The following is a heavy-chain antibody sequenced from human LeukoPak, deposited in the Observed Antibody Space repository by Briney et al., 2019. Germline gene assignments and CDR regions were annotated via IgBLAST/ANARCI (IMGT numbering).Heavy chain of an antibody. V-gene: IGHV3-23*01. J-gene: IGHJ4*02. CDR3: AKGLGEHIVVVTAIDY. D-gene: IGHD2-21*02. CDR1: GFTFSSYA. CDR2: ISGSGGST. Sequence: TGGSLRLSCAASGFTFSSYAMSWVRQAPGKGLEWVSAISGSGGSTYYADSVKGRFTISRDKSKNTLYLQMNSLRAEDTAVYYCAKGLGEHIVVVTAIDYWGQGTLVTVSS.